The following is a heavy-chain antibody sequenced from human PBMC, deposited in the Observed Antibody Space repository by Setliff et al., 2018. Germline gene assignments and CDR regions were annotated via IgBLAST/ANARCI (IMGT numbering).Heavy chain of an antibody. V-gene: IGHV3-21*01. CDR3: ATSDYGDYFIADV. CDR2: ISSSSGYI. J-gene: IGHJ6*04. CDR1: GFTFSTYT. D-gene: IGHD4-17*01. Sequence: AGGSLRLSCAASGFTFSTYTMNWVRQAPGKGLEWVSSISSSSGYIYYADSVKGRFTISRDNARNSLYLQMNSLRAEDTAVYYCATSDYGDYFIADVWGKGTTVTVSS.